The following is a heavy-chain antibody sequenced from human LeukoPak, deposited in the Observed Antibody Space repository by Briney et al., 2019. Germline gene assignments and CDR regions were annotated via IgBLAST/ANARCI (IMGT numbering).Heavy chain of an antibody. Sequence: PSETLSLTCTVSGGSISTNYWRWIRQPPGKGLEWIGYIYNSESTNYNPSLKSRVTISLDTSKNQFSLKLTSVTAADTAVYYCARGRIWSGHYTTWFEPWGQGTLVTVSS. CDR1: GGSISTNY. CDR2: IYNSEST. V-gene: IGHV4-59*01. J-gene: IGHJ5*02. CDR3: ARGRIWSGHYTTWFEP. D-gene: IGHD3-3*01.